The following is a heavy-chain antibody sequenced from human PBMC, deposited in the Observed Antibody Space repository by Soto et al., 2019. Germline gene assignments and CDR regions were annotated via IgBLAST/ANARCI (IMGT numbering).Heavy chain of an antibody. D-gene: IGHD3-10*01. CDR2: INHSGST. Sequence: SETLSLTCAVYGGSFSGYYWSWIRQPPGKGLEWIGEINHSGSTNYNPSLKSRVTISVDTSKNQFSLKLSSVTAADTAVYYCARGWYYYGSGSYYNESKGWGMDVWGQGTTVTVSS. V-gene: IGHV4-34*01. CDR3: ARGWYYYGSGSYYNESKGWGMDV. J-gene: IGHJ6*02. CDR1: GGSFSGYY.